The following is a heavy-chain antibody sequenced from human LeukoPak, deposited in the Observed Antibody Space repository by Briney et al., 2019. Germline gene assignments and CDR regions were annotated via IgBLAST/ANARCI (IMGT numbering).Heavy chain of an antibody. CDR3: AKDTYDSSGYYDY. Sequence: GGSLRLSCAASGFTFSSYSMNWVRQAPGKGLEWVSGISGSGGSTYYADSVKGRFTISRDNSKNTLYLQMNSLRAEDTAVYYCAKDTYDSSGYYDYWGQGTLVTVSS. J-gene: IGHJ4*02. V-gene: IGHV3-23*01. CDR2: ISGSGGST. D-gene: IGHD3-22*01. CDR1: GFTFSSYS.